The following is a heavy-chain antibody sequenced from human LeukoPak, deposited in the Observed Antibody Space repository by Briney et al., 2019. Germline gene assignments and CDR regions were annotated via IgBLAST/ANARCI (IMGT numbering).Heavy chain of an antibody. CDR3: ARVPSYYYMDV. CDR1: GGSFSGYY. V-gene: IGHV4-34*01. J-gene: IGHJ6*03. CDR2: INHSGST. Sequence: SETLSLTCAVYGGSFSGYYWSWIRQPPGKGLEWIGEINHSGSTNYNPSLKSRVTISLDTSKNQFYLNLSSVTAADTAVYYCARVPSYYYMDVWGRGTTVTVSS.